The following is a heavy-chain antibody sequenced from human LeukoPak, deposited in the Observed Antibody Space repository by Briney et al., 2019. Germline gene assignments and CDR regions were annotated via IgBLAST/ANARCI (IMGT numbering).Heavy chain of an antibody. V-gene: IGHV3-48*03. CDR2: ISSSGSTI. Sequence: GGSLRLSCAASGFTFSSYEMNWVRQAPGKGLEWVSYISSSGSTIYYADSVKGRFTISRDNAKNSLYLQMNSLRAEDTAVYYCASLGITGTTGYVDYWGQGTLVTVSS. J-gene: IGHJ4*02. D-gene: IGHD1-14*01. CDR3: ASLGITGTTGYVDY. CDR1: GFTFSSYE.